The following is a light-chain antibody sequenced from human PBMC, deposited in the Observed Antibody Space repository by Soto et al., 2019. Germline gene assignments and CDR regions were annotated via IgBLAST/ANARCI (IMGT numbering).Light chain of an antibody. CDR1: QNIGNK. V-gene: IGKV3-15*01. CDR2: DTS. Sequence: EIVMTQSPATLSVSPGGRATLSCRASQNIGNKLAWYQHKPGQAPRVLIYDTSTRAAGIPARFSGSGSETNFTLTIITLQSEDFAVYYCQQYNSWPRGTFGPGTKVEIK. J-gene: IGKJ3*01. CDR3: QQYNSWPRGT.